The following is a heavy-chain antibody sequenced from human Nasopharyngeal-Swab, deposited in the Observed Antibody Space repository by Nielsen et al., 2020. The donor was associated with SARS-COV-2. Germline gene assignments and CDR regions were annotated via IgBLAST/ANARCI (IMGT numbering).Heavy chain of an antibody. Sequence: GESLKISCAASGFTFSISAIHWVRQAPGKGLEWVAVISFDGTNKYYADFVKGRFTISRDNSKNTVFLQMSSLRPDDTALYSRARIPYATGSYWGPGTLVTVSS. CDR2: ISFDGTNK. J-gene: IGHJ4*02. V-gene: IGHV3-30*04. CDR3: ARIPYATGSY. D-gene: IGHD2-2*01. CDR1: GFTFSISA.